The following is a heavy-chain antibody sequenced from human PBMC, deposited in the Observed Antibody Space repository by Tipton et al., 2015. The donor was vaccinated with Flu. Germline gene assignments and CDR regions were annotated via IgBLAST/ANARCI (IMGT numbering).Heavy chain of an antibody. V-gene: IGHV4-34*01. Sequence: TLSLTCAVYGGSFSGYYWSWIRQPPGEGLEWIGEINHSGSTNYNPSLKSRVTISVDTSKNQFSLKLSSVTAADTAVYYCARGGDSSGWYTYWGQGTLVTVSS. CDR3: ARGGDSSGWYTY. CDR2: INHSGST. J-gene: IGHJ4*02. CDR1: GGSFSGYY. D-gene: IGHD6-19*01.